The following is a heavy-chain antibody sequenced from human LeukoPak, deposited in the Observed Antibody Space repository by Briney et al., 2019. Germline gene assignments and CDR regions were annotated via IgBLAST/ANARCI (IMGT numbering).Heavy chain of an antibody. D-gene: IGHD3-22*01. J-gene: IGHJ4*02. Sequence: PSETLSLTCTVSGGSISTTNYYWGWIRQSPGKGLEWFGCVYYSGSTYYNPSLKSRVTISVDTSQNQFSLKLSSVTAADTAVYYCARDDHYYDSSGYYRVFDYWGQGTLVTVSS. V-gene: IGHV4-39*07. CDR2: VYYSGST. CDR3: ARDDHYYDSSGYYRVFDY. CDR1: GGSISTTNYY.